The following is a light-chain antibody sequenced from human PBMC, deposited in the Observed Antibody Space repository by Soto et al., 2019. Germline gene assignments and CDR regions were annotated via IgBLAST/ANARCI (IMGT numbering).Light chain of an antibody. Sequence: QSALTQPPSASGSPGQSITISCTGTSSDVGAFNYVSCYQQHPGKAPKLMIFDINKRPSGVPGRFSGSKSGNTASLTVSGLQTEDEADYYCSSYAGSNIYVFGSGTKVTVL. V-gene: IGLV2-8*01. CDR3: SSYAGSNIYV. CDR1: SSDVGAFNY. J-gene: IGLJ1*01. CDR2: DIN.